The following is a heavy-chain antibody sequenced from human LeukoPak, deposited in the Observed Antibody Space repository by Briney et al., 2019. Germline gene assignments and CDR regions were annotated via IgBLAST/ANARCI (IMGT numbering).Heavy chain of an antibody. CDR3: ATGSGNYYNRAFDY. D-gene: IGHD3-10*01. Sequence: PSETLSLTCTVSGGSISSYYWSWIRQPPGKGLEWIGYIYYSGTTYYNPSLKSRVTISVDTSKNQFSPKLSSVTAADTAVYYCATGSGNYYNRAFDYWGQGTLVTVSS. J-gene: IGHJ4*02. V-gene: IGHV4-59*01. CDR1: GGSISSYY. CDR2: IYYSGTT.